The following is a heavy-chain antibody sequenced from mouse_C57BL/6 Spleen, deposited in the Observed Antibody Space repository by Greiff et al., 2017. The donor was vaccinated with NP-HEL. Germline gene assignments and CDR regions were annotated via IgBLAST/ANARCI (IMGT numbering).Heavy chain of an antibody. V-gene: IGHV1-55*01. CDR1: GYTFTSYW. CDR2: IYPGSGST. J-gene: IGHJ2*01. D-gene: IGHD1-1*01. Sequence: VQLQQPGAELVKPGASVKMSCKASGYTFTSYWITWVKQRPGQGLEWIGDIYPGSGSTNYNEKFKSKATLTVDTSSSTAYMQLSSLTSEDSAVYYCARTSFYGSSWYFDYWGQGTTLTVSS. CDR3: ARTSFYGSSWYFDY.